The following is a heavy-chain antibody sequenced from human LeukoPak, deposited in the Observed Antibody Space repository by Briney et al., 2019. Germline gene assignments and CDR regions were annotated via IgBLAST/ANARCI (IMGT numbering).Heavy chain of an antibody. V-gene: IGHV6-1*01. D-gene: IGHD3-10*01. J-gene: IGHJ5*02. CDR1: GDSVSSNSAI. CDR3: ARGYYASGFNP. Sequence: SQTLSLTCAISGDSVSSNSAIWNWIRQSPSRGLEWLGRTYYRSKWYIDHGASVKSRITIDADTSKNQFFLQLNSVTPEDTAVYYCARGYYASGFNPWGQGTLVTVSS. CDR2: TYYRSKWYI.